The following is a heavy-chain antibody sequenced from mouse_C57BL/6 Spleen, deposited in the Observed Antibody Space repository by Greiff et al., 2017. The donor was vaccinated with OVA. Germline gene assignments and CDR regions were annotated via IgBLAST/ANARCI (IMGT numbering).Heavy chain of an antibody. V-gene: IGHV2-6*03. J-gene: IGHJ4*01. CDR3: ARSYYGSLYAMDY. D-gene: IGHD1-1*01. Sequence: VKLMESGPGLVAPSQSLSITCTVSGFSLTSYGVHWVRQPPGKGLEWLVVIWSDGSTTYNSALKSRLSISKDNSKSQVFLKMDSLQTDDTAMYYCARSYYGSLYAMDYWGQGTSVTVSS. CDR1: GFSLTSYG. CDR2: IWSDGST.